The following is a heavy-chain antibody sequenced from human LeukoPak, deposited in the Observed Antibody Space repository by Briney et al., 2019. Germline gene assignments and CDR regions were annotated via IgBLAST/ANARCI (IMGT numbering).Heavy chain of an antibody. D-gene: IGHD2-8*01. V-gene: IGHV4-39*07. Sequence: SETLSLTCTVSGGSISSSSYYWGWIRQPPGKGLEWIGSIYYSGSTYYNPSLKSRVTMSVDTSKNQFSLKLSSVTAADTAVYYCARLMGAFDIWGQGTMVTVSS. CDR2: IYYSGST. CDR1: GGSISSSSYY. J-gene: IGHJ3*02. CDR3: ARLMGAFDI.